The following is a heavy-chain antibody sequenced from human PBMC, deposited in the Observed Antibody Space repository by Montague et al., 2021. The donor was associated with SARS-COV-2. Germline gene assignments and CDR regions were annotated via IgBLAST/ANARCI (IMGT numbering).Heavy chain of an antibody. CDR1: GFTFSSYE. D-gene: IGHD3-10*01. J-gene: IGHJ6*02. V-gene: IGHV3-48*03. CDR2: ISSSGSTI. CDR3: ARDLPLIIMVRGVTFGYYGMDV. Sequence: SLRLSCAASGFTFSSYEMNWVRQAPGKGLERVSYISSSGSTIYYXDSVKGRFTISRDNAKNSLYLQMNSLRAEDTAVYYCARDLPLIIMVRGVTFGYYGMDVWGQGTTVTVSS.